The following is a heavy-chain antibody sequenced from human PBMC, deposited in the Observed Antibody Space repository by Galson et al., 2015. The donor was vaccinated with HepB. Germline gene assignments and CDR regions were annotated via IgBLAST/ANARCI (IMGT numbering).Heavy chain of an antibody. J-gene: IGHJ6*02. CDR1: GFTVSSNY. D-gene: IGHD2-15*01. CDR3: ARVLFIDCSDGSCASHSYYYGMDV. Sequence: SLRLSCAASGFTVSSNYMSWVRQAPGKGLEWVSIIYSDGSTYYADSVKGRFTISRDNSKNTLYLQINSLKAEDTAVYYCARVLFIDCSDGSCASHSYYYGMDVWDQGTTVTVSS. V-gene: IGHV3-53*01. CDR2: IYSDGST.